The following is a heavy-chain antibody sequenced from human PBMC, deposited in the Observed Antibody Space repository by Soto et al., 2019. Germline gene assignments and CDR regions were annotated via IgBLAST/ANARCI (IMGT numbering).Heavy chain of an antibody. D-gene: IGHD2-2*02. J-gene: IGHJ4*02. CDR1: GFTVSNDY. CDR2: IYSGGST. V-gene: IGHV3-53*01. CDR3: ATYTSLDY. Sequence: VGSLRLSCAASGFTVSNDYMSWVRQAPGKGLEWVSLIYSGGSTFYADSVKGRFTISRDNSKNTLFLQMNSLRAEDTAVYFCATYTSLDYWGQATLVTVSS.